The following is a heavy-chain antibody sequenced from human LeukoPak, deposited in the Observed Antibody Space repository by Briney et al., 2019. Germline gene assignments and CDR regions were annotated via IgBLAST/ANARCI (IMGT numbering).Heavy chain of an antibody. V-gene: IGHV4-59*08. CDR3: ARSGHYYDSSGYYFHD. J-gene: IGHJ1*01. Sequence: PSETQSLTCTVSGGSISSYYWSWIRQPPGKGLEWIGYIYYSGSTNYNPSLKSRVTISVDTSKNQFSLKLSSVTAADTAVYYCARSGHYYDSSGYYFHDWGQGTLVTVSS. CDR1: GGSISSYY. D-gene: IGHD3-22*01. CDR2: IYYSGST.